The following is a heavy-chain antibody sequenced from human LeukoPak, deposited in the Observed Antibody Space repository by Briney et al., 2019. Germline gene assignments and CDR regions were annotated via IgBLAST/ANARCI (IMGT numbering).Heavy chain of an antibody. Sequence: GGSLRLSCAASGFTFSSYSMNWVRQAPGKGLEWVSSICSSSSHIYYADSVKGRFTISRDNAKNSLYLQMNSLRAEDTAVYYCARERGYSYGYGDYWGQGTLVTVSS. CDR1: GFTFSSYS. CDR3: ARERGYSYGYGDY. V-gene: IGHV3-21*01. CDR2: ICSSSSHI. D-gene: IGHD5-18*01. J-gene: IGHJ4*02.